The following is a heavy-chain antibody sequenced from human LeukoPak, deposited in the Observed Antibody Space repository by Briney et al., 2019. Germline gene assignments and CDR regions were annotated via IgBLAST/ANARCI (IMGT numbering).Heavy chain of an antibody. CDR3: AKRKSEHIVVVIAILAPSFDY. CDR1: GFTFSSYA. V-gene: IGHV3-23*01. J-gene: IGHJ4*02. Sequence: GGSLRLSCAASGFTFSSYAMSWVRQAPGKGLEWVSAISGSGGSTYYADSVKGRFTISRDNSKNTLYLQMNSLRAEDTAVYYCAKRKSEHIVVVIAILAPSFDYWGQXXXXXVS. CDR2: ISGSGGST. D-gene: IGHD2-21*01.